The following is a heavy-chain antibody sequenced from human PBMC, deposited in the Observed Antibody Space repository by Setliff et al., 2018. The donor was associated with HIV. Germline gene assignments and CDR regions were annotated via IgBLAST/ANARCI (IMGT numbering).Heavy chain of an antibody. V-gene: IGHV3-74*01. J-gene: IGHJ6*03. CDR3: ARVLQPLVLSNYMDV. CDR1: GFTLSNYW. D-gene: IGHD6-13*01. Sequence: PGGSLRLSCAASGFTLSNYWMHWVRQAPGKGLEWVSRISSDGSGTDYADSVKGRFTISRDNAKSTLYLQMNSLRDEDTAVYYCARVLQPLVLSNYMDVWGKGTTVTVSS. CDR2: ISSDGSGT.